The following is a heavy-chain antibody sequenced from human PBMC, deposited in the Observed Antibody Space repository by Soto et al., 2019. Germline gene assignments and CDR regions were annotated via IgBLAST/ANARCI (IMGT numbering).Heavy chain of an antibody. J-gene: IGHJ4*02. D-gene: IGHD6-19*01. CDR3: AKSDRAGAGNQAY. CDR1: GFTFSSYA. V-gene: IGHV3-23*01. CDR2: ISGSGAST. Sequence: EVQLLESGGGLVQPGGSLRLSCAASGFTFSSYAMSWVRQAPGKGLEWVSGISGSGASTYYADSVKGRFTISRDNSKNTLDLQMNSLRAEDTAVYYCAKSDRAGAGNQAYWGQGTLVTVSS.